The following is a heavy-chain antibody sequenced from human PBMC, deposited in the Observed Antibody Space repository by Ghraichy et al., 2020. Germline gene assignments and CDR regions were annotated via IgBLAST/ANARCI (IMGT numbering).Heavy chain of an antibody. V-gene: IGHV1-46*03. CDR1: GYTFSNYY. Sequence: ASVKVSCKASGYTFSNYYVHWVRQAPGQGLEWMGTINPSGGSTSYAQKFQGRVTMTRGTSTNTVYMELSSVRSEDTAVYFCARDSFDSSGPTNYYYYAMDVWGQGTKVTVSS. CDR2: INPSGGST. CDR3: ARDSFDSSGPTNYYYYAMDV. J-gene: IGHJ6*02. D-gene: IGHD3-22*01.